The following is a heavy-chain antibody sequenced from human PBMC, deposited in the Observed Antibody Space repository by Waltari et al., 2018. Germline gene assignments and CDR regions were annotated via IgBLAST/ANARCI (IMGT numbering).Heavy chain of an antibody. J-gene: IGHJ4*02. CDR1: GGSISSGHYY. CDR3: ARDSRGTVRYFDY. V-gene: IGHV4-61*02. D-gene: IGHD3-10*01. Sequence: QVQLQESGPGLVKPSQTLSLTCTVSGGSISSGHYYWSWIRHPAGKGLEWIGHIYTRGSTNYNPSLKSRVTISIDTSKNQLSMNLISVTAADKAVYYCARDSRGTVRYFDYWGQGTLVTISS. CDR2: IYTRGST.